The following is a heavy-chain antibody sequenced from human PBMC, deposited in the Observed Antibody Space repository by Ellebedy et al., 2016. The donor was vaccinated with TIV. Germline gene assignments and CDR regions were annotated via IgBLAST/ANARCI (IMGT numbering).Heavy chain of an antibody. D-gene: IGHD3-10*01. J-gene: IGHJ4*02. Sequence: SETLSLTXTVSGDSISSSTYYWGWIRQPPGKGLEWIASIYFSGNTYYSPSLKSRVTISVDTSNNQFSLKLSSVTAADTAVYYCARGLYAGGAYYKGIEYWGQGTLVTVSS. V-gene: IGHV4-39*07. CDR3: ARGLYAGGAYYKGIEY. CDR2: IYFSGNT. CDR1: GDSISSSTYY.